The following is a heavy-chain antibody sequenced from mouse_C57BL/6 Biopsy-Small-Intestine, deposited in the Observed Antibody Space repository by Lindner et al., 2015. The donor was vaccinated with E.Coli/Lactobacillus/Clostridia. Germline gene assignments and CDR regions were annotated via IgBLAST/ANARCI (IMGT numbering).Heavy chain of an antibody. V-gene: IGHV1-18*01. D-gene: IGHD1-1*01. CDR2: INPKSGGT. CDR1: GYTFTDYY. J-gene: IGHJ1*01. CDR3: ARGTDDFWSGSGPKQYYYAMGV. Sequence: SVKVSCKASGYTFTDYYMHWVRQAPGQGPEWMGWINPKSGGTNYAQKLQGRVTMTSDTSTGTAHMELRSLTSNDTGVYFCARGTDDFWSGSGPKQYYYAMGVWGQGTTVTVSS.